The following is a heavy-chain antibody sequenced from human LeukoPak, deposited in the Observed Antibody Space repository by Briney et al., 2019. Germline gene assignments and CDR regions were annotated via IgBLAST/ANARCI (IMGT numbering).Heavy chain of an antibody. J-gene: IGHJ6*03. Sequence: GGSLRLSCAASGFTFSSYGMHWVRQAPGKGLEWVAVIWYDGSNKYYADSVKGRFTISRDNSKNTLYLQMNSLRAEDTAVYYCAKGKSPYYYYYYMDVWGKGTTVTVSS. CDR2: IWYDGSNK. CDR3: AKGKSPYYYYYYMDV. CDR1: GFTFSSYG. V-gene: IGHV3-33*06.